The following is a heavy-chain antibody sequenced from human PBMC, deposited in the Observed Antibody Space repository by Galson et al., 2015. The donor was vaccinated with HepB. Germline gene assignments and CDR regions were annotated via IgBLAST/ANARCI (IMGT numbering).Heavy chain of an antibody. CDR3: TRERGGFNPFGY. V-gene: IGHV4-4*02. D-gene: IGHD1-26*01. J-gene: IGHJ4*02. Sequence: ETLSLTCGVSGGSISITNWWSWVRQPPGKGLEWIGEISQGGSTNYNPSLKSRVTMSIDKSKNQLSLVLTSVTAADTAVYYCTRERGGFNPFGYWGQGTLVTVSS. CDR1: GGSISITNW. CDR2: ISQGGST.